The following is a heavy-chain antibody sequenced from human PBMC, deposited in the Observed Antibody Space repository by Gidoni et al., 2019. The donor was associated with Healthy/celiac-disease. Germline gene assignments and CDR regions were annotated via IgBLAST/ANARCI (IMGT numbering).Heavy chain of an antibody. V-gene: IGHV3-30*04. CDR1: GFTFSSYA. J-gene: IGHJ3*02. Sequence: VQLVESGGGVVQPGSSLSPSCAASGFTFSSYAMHWVRQAPGKGREWVAVRSYDGSNKYYADSVKGRFTISRDNSKNTLYLQMNSLRAEDTAVYYCARVDGELLEAFDIWGQGTMVTVSS. CDR3: ARVDGELLEAFDI. CDR2: RSYDGSNK. D-gene: IGHD3-10*01.